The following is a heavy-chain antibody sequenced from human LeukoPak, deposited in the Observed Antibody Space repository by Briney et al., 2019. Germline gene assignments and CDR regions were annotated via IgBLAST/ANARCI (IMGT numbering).Heavy chain of an antibody. J-gene: IGHJ3*02. V-gene: IGHV3-13*05. CDR3: ARGSLGAPNAFDI. D-gene: IGHD1-26*01. CDR1: GFSFSSYD. Sequence: GGSLRLSCAASGFSFSSYDMHWVRQTTGEGLEWVSAIGTAGDPYCAGSVKGRFTISRENAQNSLYLQMNSLRAGDMAVYYCARGSLGAPNAFDIWGQGTMVTVSS. CDR2: IGTAGDP.